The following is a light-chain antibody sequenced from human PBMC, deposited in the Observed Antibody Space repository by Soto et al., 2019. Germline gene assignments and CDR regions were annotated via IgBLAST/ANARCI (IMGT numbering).Light chain of an antibody. CDR2: AAS. CDR3: QKYNSAPLT. CDR1: LPISTY. J-gene: IGKJ4*02. V-gene: IGKV1-27*01. Sequence: DIQMTQSPSSLSASVGDRVTITCRASLPISTYLAWYQQKPGKIPNLLIYAASKLQPGVPSRFSGSGSGTEFTLAISSLQPEDVAADYCQKYNSAPLTFGGGTRVEIK.